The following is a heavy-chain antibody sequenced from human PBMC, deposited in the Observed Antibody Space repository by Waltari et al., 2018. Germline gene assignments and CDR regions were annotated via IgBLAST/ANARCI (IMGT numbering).Heavy chain of an antibody. CDR2: ISPYNGTA. V-gene: IGHV1-18*01. D-gene: IGHD3-22*01. CDR3: ARGGGPRTVVALTFDL. CDR1: GYTFTNFG. J-gene: IGHJ4*02. Sequence: QVQLVQSGAEVKKPGASVKVSCKASGYTFTNFGINWVRQAPGQGLEWMGWISPYNGTADYEQKLQGRVTMTTDTSTKTAFLELRSLRSDDTAVYYCARGGGPRTVVALTFDLWGQGTLVTVSS.